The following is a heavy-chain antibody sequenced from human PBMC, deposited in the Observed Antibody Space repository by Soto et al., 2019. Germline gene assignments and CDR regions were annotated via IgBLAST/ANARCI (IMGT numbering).Heavy chain of an antibody. CDR1: GYTFTSYY. CDR2: INPSGGST. V-gene: IGHV1-46*03. D-gene: IGHD3-22*01. Sequence: ASVKVACKASGYTFTSYYMHWVRQAPGQGLEWMGIINPSGGSTSYAQKFQGRVTMTRDTSTSTVYMELSSLRSEDTAFFYCARGFSVDSSGPMEYFQHWARAPWSPSPQ. J-gene: IGHJ1*01. CDR3: ARGFSVDSSGPMEYFQH.